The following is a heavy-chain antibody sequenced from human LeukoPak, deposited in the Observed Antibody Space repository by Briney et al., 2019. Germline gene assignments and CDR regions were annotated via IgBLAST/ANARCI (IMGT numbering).Heavy chain of an antibody. J-gene: IGHJ6*02. CDR3: ARDCYMVRGVDKYYYGMDV. V-gene: IGHV1-18*01. D-gene: IGHD3-10*01. CDR2: ISAYNGNT. CDR1: GYTFTSYG. Sequence: GASVEVSCKASGYTFTSYGISWVRQAPGQGLEWMGWISAYNGNTNYAQKLQGRVTMTTDTSTSTAYMELRSLRSDDTAVYYCARDCYMVRGVDKYYYGMDVWGQGTTVTVSS.